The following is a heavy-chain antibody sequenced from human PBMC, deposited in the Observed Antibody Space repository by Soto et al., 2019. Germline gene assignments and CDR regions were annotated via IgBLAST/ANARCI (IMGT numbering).Heavy chain of an antibody. CDR1: GFTFSSYG. CDR3: AKGPGDSTPFDY. J-gene: IGHJ4*02. V-gene: IGHV3-30*18. D-gene: IGHD2-21*02. Sequence: GGSLRLSCAASGFTFSSYGMHWVRQAPGKGLEWVAVISYDGSNKYYADSVKGRFTISRDNSKNTLYLQMNSLRAEDTAVYYCAKGPGDSTPFDYWGQGTLVTVSS. CDR2: ISYDGSNK.